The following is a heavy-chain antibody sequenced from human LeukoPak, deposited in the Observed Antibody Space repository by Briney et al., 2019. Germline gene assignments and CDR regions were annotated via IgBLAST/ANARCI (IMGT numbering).Heavy chain of an antibody. J-gene: IGHJ1*01. CDR2: IIPILGIA. V-gene: IGHV1-69*04. Sequence: GASVKVSCKASGGTFSSYAISWVRQAPGQGLEWMGRIIPILGIANYAQKFQGRVTITADKSTSTAYMELSSLRSEDTAVYYCAKYGSGSYYREDQYFQHWGQGTLVTVSS. D-gene: IGHD3-10*01. CDR1: GGTFSSYA. CDR3: AKYGSGSYYREDQYFQH.